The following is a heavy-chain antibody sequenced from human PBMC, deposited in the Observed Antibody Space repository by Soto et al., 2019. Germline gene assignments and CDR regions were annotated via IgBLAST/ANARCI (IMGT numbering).Heavy chain of an antibody. CDR1: GYSISSSNW. V-gene: IGHV4-28*01. CDR3: AGREIEGPIDY. J-gene: IGHJ4*02. D-gene: IGHD1-26*01. CDR2: IYYSGTT. Sequence: QVQLQESGPGLVKPSDTLSLTCAVSGYSISSSNWWGWIRQPPGKGLEWIGYIYYSGTTYYNPSRKSRVTMSVDTSKNQFSLKLTSVTAVDTAVYYCAGREIEGPIDYWGQGTLVTVSS.